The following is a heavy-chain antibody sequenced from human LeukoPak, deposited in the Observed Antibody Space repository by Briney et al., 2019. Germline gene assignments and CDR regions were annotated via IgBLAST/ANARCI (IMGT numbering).Heavy chain of an antibody. V-gene: IGHV3-30*04. CDR1: GFTFSSYA. J-gene: IGHJ4*02. Sequence: GRSLTLSCAASGFTFSSYAMHWVRQAPGKGLEWVAVISYDGSNKYYADSVKGRFTISRDNSKNTLYLQMNSLRAEDTAVYYCARSQVSVVVVGAVDYWGQGTLVTVSS. D-gene: IGHD2-15*01. CDR2: ISYDGSNK. CDR3: ARSQVSVVVVGAVDY.